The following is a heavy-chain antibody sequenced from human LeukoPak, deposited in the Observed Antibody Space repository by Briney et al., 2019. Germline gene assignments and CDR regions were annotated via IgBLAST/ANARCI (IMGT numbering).Heavy chain of an antibody. CDR3: ARAPISYCSGGSCHYFDY. Sequence: GASVTVSCKASGYTFTSYGISWVRQAPGQGLEWMGWISAYNGNTNYAQKLQGRVTMTTDTSTSTAYMELRSLRSDDTAVYYCARAPISYCSGGSCHYFDYWGQGTLVTVSS. J-gene: IGHJ4*02. D-gene: IGHD2-15*01. CDR2: ISAYNGNT. CDR1: GYTFTSYG. V-gene: IGHV1-18*01.